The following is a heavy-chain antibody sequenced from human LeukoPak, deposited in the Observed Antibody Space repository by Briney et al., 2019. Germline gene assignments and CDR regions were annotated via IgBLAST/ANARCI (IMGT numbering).Heavy chain of an antibody. CDR1: EFTFSNHA. V-gene: IGHV3-53*01. D-gene: IGHD2-2*01. CDR3: ARGSSRAFDY. CDR2: IYSGGTT. J-gene: IGHJ4*02. Sequence: GGSLRLSCVASEFTFSNHAMSWVRQAPGKGLEWVSVIYSGGTTNHADSVKGRFTVSRDNSKNTLYLQMNSLRAEDTAVYFCARGSSRAFDYWGQGTLVTVSS.